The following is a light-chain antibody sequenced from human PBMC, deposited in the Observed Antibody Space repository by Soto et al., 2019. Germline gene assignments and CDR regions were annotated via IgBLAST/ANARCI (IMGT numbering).Light chain of an antibody. Sequence: AIRLTQSPSSLSASVGDRVTITCGASQGISSALAWYQQKPGKAPKLLIYDASSLESGVPSRLRGSGYGTELTTSISSMQTDDFETYYCQHYNVYPWTFGHGTKVDIK. J-gene: IGKJ1*01. CDR3: QHYNVYPWT. CDR1: QGISSA. V-gene: IGKV1-13*02. CDR2: DAS.